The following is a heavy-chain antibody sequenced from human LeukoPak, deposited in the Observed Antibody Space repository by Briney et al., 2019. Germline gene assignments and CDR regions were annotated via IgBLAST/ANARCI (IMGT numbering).Heavy chain of an antibody. Sequence: QPGGSLRLSCAASGFTFSAYAMSRVRQALGKGLEWVSAISDSGSSTYYADSVKGRFTISRDNSKNTLYLQMNSLKAEDTAVYYCAKKAVGTSTGGPFDYWGQGTLVIVSS. D-gene: IGHD1-26*01. V-gene: IGHV3-23*01. CDR2: ISDSGSST. J-gene: IGHJ4*02. CDR1: GFTFSAYA. CDR3: AKKAVGTSTGGPFDY.